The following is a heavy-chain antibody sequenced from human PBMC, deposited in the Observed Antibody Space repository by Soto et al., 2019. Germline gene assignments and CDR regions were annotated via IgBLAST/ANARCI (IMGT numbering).Heavy chain of an antibody. V-gene: IGHV4-59*08. J-gene: IGHJ6*03. CDR2: IYYSGST. Sequence: SETLSLTCTVSGGSISSYYWSWIRQPPGKGLEWIGYIYYSGSTNYNPSLKSRVTISVDTSKNQFSLKLSSVTAADTAMYYCARLPGATNYYYYYMDVWGKGTTVTVSS. CDR1: GGSISSYY. D-gene: IGHD5-12*01. CDR3: ARLPGATNYYYYYMDV.